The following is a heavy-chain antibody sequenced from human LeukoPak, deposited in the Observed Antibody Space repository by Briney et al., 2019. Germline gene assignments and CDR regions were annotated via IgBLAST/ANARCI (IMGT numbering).Heavy chain of an antibody. D-gene: IGHD3-10*01. CDR2: IYYSGST. J-gene: IGHJ6*02. V-gene: IGHV4-59*01. Sequence: SETLSLTCTVSGGSMSPYHWGWIRQPPGKGLEWIGYIYYSGSTNYNPSLKSRVTISVVTSKNQFSLKLSSVTAADTAVYYCAVRYGSGSYYNLHYYGMDVWGQGTTVTVSS. CDR3: AVRYGSGSYYNLHYYGMDV. CDR1: GGSMSPYH.